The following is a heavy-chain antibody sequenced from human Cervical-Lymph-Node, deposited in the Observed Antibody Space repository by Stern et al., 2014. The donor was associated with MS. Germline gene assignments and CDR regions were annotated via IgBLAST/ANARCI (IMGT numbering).Heavy chain of an antibody. J-gene: IGHJ1*01. V-gene: IGHV5-51*01. CDR3: ARPSNSGLFLHH. Sequence: VQLVQSGAEVKKPGESLKISCKGSGYNFTTYWIAWVRQMPGRGLEWMGLIYPGESQTRYSPSFQGHGTMSAETSIRTAYLQWSSLKASDTAIYYCARPSNSGLFLHHWGQGTLVTVSS. CDR2: IYPGESQT. D-gene: IGHD6-19*01. CDR1: GYNFTTYW.